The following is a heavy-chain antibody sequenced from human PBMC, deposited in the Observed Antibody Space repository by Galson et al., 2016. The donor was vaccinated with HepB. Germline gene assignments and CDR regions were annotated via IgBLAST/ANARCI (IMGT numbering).Heavy chain of an antibody. Sequence: SVKVSCKASGYSFTSHSISWVRQAPGQGLEWMGYITTYSGDTYYAPNLQGRGTMTTDTSTRTAYMELRSLRSDDTAGYYCARDRDNYGSGSDYWGQGTLVTVSS. CDR1: GYSFTSHS. CDR2: ITTYSGDT. CDR3: ARDRDNYGSGSDY. J-gene: IGHJ4*02. D-gene: IGHD3-10*01. V-gene: IGHV1-18*01.